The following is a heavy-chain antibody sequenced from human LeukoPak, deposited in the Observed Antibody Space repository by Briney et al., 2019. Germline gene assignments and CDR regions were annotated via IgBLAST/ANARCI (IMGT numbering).Heavy chain of an antibody. CDR2: IRSDGSNK. V-gene: IGHV3-30*02. CDR1: GFTFSSYG. J-gene: IGHJ4*02. D-gene: IGHD3-22*01. Sequence: SGGSLRLSCAASGFTFSSYGMHWVRQAPGKGLEWVAFIRSDGSNKYYADSVKGRFTISRDNSKNTLYLQMNSLRAEDTAVYYCARSATMIVVYFDYWGQGTLVTVSS. CDR3: ARSATMIVVYFDY.